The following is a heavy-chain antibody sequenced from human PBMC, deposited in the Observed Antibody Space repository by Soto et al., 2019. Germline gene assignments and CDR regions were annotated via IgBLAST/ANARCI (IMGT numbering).Heavy chain of an antibody. Sequence: QVQLVQSAAEVKKPGSSVKISCKASGDTFINYSLSWMRQAPGQGLEWMGGIVPMSGGPNSAEKFHDRLTITADRSTGTVTMQLSRLTSDDTAVYYCARVGIRLIPADLGGGYHFQGLDVWGQGTKVTVS. J-gene: IGHJ6*02. CDR3: ARVGIRLIPADLGGGYHFQGLDV. CDR2: IVPMSGGP. D-gene: IGHD2-2*01. CDR1: GDTFINYS. V-gene: IGHV1-69*01.